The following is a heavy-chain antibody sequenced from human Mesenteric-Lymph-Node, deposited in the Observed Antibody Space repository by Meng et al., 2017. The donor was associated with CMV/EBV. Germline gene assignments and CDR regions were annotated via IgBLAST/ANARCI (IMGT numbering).Heavy chain of an antibody. CDR2: ISSSGRTI. CDR1: GFSVNDHY. Sequence: GESLKISCEASGFSVNDHYMIWVRQAPGKGLEWVSYISSSGRTIDYADSVKGRFTISRDNAKNSLYLQMNSLRAEDTAVYYCARGRELGWTYYYYGMDVWGQGTTVTVSS. J-gene: IGHJ6*02. V-gene: IGHV3-11*04. D-gene: IGHD7-27*01. CDR3: ARGRELGWTYYYYGMDV.